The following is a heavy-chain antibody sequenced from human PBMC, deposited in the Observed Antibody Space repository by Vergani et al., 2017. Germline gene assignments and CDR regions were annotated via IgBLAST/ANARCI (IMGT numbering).Heavy chain of an antibody. D-gene: IGHD3-22*01. V-gene: IGHV1-46*03. CDR3: TIRWYYESIAYWAY. J-gene: IGHJ4*02. CDR1: GYTFTSYY. CDR2: INPSGGRT. Sequence: QVQLVQSGAEVKKPGASVKVSCKASGYTFTSYYMHWVRPAPGQGLEWMGIINPSGGRTSYAQKFQGRVTMTRETSTRTVYMERSSLGSEDTAVYYCTIRWYYESIAYWAYWGQGTLVTVSA.